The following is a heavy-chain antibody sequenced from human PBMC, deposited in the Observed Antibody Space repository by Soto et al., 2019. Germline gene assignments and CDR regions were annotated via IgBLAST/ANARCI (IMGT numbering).Heavy chain of an antibody. V-gene: IGHV3-23*01. Sequence: GGSLRLSCAASGFTFSSYAMSWVRQAPGKGLEWVSAISGSGGSTYYADSVKGRFTISRDNSKNTLYLQMNSLRAEDTAVYYCAKEPQHTRYCSGGSCYIPMSRPYYFDYWGQGTLVTVSS. CDR3: AKEPQHTRYCSGGSCYIPMSRPYYFDY. CDR2: ISGSGGST. J-gene: IGHJ4*02. CDR1: GFTFSSYA. D-gene: IGHD2-15*01.